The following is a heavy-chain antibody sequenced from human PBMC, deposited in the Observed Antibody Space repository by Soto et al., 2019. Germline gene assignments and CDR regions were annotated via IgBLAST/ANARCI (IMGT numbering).Heavy chain of an antibody. D-gene: IGHD3-3*01. V-gene: IGHV1-8*01. Sequence: QVQLVQSGAEVKKPGASVKVSCKASGYTFTSYDINWVRQATGQGLEWMGWMNPNSGNTGYAQKFQGRGAMPRNTSIRTAYMELSSLRSEDTAVYYCARGLGYRSAIFGVVIPGARWFDPWGQGTLVTVSS. CDR1: GYTFTSYD. J-gene: IGHJ5*02. CDR2: MNPNSGNT. CDR3: ARGLGYRSAIFGVVIPGARWFDP.